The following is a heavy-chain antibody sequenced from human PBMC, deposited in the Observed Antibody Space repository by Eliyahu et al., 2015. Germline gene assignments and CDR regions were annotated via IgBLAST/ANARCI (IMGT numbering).Heavy chain of an antibody. D-gene: IGHD2-21*02. J-gene: IGHJ3*02. CDR3: ARWLAVTEDAFDI. CDR1: GXTFSXYW. CDR2: IKQDGSEK. Sequence: EVQLVESGGGLVQPGGSLRLSCAAXGXTFSXYWMXWVRQAPGKGLEWVANIKQDGSEKYYVDSVKGRFTISRDNAKNSLYLQMNSLRAEDTAVYYCARWLAVTEDAFDIWGQGTMVTVSS. V-gene: IGHV3-7*01.